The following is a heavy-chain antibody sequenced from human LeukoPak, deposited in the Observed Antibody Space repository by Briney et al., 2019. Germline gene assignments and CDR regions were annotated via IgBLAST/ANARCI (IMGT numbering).Heavy chain of an antibody. Sequence: GGSLRLSCAASGFTFSSYWMSWVRQAPGKGLEWVANIKQDGSEKYYVDSVKGRFTISRDNAKNSLYLQMNSLRAEDTAVYYCARDEAVADIEWPWFDPWGQGTLVTVSS. CDR1: GFTFSSYW. CDR3: ARDEAVADIEWPWFDP. J-gene: IGHJ5*02. V-gene: IGHV3-7*01. CDR2: IKQDGSEK. D-gene: IGHD6-19*01.